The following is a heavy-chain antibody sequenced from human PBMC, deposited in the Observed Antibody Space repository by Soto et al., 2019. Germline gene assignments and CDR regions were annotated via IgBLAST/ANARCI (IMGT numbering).Heavy chain of an antibody. CDR1: GFTFNTYA. J-gene: IGHJ6*02. D-gene: IGHD5-18*01. CDR2: ISGSAGST. Sequence: EVQLLESGGGLVQPGGSLRLSCAASGFTFNTYAMNWVGQAPGKGLEWVSAISGSAGSTCFADSVKGRFTISRDNSKNTVYLQMNSLRAEDTAVYYCAKDRGYSYNYSGEDGMDVWGQGTTVTVSS. V-gene: IGHV3-23*01. CDR3: AKDRGYSYNYSGEDGMDV.